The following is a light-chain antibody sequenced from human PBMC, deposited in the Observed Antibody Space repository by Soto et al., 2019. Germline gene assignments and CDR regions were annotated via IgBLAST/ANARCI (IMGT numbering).Light chain of an antibody. CDR2: DTS. V-gene: IGKV3-11*01. Sequence: EIVVTQSPATLSASPCERVTLSCSASQFVSSRLAWYQQRPGQVPRLLIYDTSNRATGIPARFSGSGSGTDFTLTISSLEPEDFAVYHCQQRSNWITFGQGTRLEIK. J-gene: IGKJ5*01. CDR1: QFVSSR. CDR3: QQRSNWIT.